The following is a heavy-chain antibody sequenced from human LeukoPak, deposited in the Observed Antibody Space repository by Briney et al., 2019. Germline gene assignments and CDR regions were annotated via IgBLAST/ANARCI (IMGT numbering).Heavy chain of an antibody. CDR3: ARGGGQKVADYDFWSGYPPTRGIWFDP. V-gene: IGHV4-34*01. D-gene: IGHD3-3*01. Sequence: PSETLSLTCAVYGGSFSGYYWSWIRQPPGKGLEWIGEINHSGSTNYNPSLKSRVTISVDTSKNQFSLKLSSVTAADTAVYYCARGGGQKVADYDFWSGYPPTRGIWFDPWGQGTLVTVSS. CDR2: INHSGST. J-gene: IGHJ5*02. CDR1: GGSFSGYY.